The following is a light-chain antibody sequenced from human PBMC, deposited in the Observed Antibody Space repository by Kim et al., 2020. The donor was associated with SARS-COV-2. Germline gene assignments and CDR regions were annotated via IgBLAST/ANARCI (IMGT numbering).Light chain of an antibody. J-gene: IGLJ3*02. Sequence: QLVLTQSPSASASLGASVKLTCTLSSGHSRNAIAWHQQQPERGPRYLMKLNSDGSHPKGDGIPDRFSGSSSGAERYLTISSLQSEDEADYYCQTWDTGIQVSGGGTQLTVL. CDR2: LNSDGSH. CDR3: QTWDTGIQV. V-gene: IGLV4-69*01. CDR1: SGHSRNA.